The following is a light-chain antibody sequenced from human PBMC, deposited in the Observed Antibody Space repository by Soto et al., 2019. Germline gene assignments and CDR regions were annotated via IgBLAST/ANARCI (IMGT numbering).Light chain of an antibody. Sequence: QSALTQPASVSGSPGQSITISCTGTSSDIGGYNYVSWYQQHPGKAPKLMIYDVSNRPSGVSNRFSGSKSGNTASLIISGLQAEDEADYYCRSYTSSTTYVFGTGTKLTVL. CDR2: DVS. CDR1: SSDIGGYNY. CDR3: RSYTSSTTYV. V-gene: IGLV2-14*01. J-gene: IGLJ1*01.